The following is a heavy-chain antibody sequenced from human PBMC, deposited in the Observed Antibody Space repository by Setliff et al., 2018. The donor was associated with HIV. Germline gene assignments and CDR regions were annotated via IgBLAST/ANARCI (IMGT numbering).Heavy chain of an antibody. Sequence: PSETLSLTCTVSGDSTTSSSSYWGWIRQPPGKGLEWIGNIYYSGSTYYNPSLKSRVTISVDTSKNQFSLKLSSVTAADTGLYFCARDSRGGVGGSWFDPWGQGILVTVSS. CDR1: GDSTTSSSSY. D-gene: IGHD2-21*01. CDR2: IYYSGST. J-gene: IGHJ5*02. CDR3: ARDSRGGVGGSWFDP. V-gene: IGHV4-39*02.